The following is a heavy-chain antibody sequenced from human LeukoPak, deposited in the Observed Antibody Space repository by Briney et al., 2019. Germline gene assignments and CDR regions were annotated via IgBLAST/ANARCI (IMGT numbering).Heavy chain of an antibody. CDR1: GGSISSGDYY. D-gene: IGHD5-12*01. J-gene: IGHJ5*02. V-gene: IGHV4-30-4*02. CDR3: ARFSGFDNWFDP. CDR2: IYYSGST. Sequence: PSETLSLTCTVSGGSISSGDYYWSWIRQPPGKGLEWIGYIYYSGSTYYNPSLKSRVTISVDTSKNQFSLKLTSVTTADTAVYYCARFSGFDNWFDPWGQGTLVTVSS.